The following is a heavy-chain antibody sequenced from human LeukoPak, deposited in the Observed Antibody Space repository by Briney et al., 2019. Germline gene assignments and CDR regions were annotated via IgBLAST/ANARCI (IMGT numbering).Heavy chain of an antibody. J-gene: IGHJ4*02. CDR1: KGSFRGYY. V-gene: IGHV4-34*01. CDR2: INHSGST. CDR3: ARGRSSSSPHFDY. D-gene: IGHD6-6*01. Sequence: PSDPLTHTCPIQKGSFRGYYLDCSGHPPSKKQKWIGEINHSGSTNYNPSLKSRVTISVDTSKNQFSLKLSSVTAADTAVYYCARGRSSSSPHFDYWGQGTLVTVSS.